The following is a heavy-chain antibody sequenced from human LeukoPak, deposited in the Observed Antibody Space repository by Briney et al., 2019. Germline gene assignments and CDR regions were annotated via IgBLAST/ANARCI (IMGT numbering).Heavy chain of an antibody. J-gene: IGHJ5*02. D-gene: IGHD1-26*01. CDR2: ISAYNGNT. CDR1: DYTFTSYG. CDR3: AREAGGIVGANPRNNWFDP. V-gene: IGHV1-18*01. Sequence: GASVKVSCKASDYTFTSYGISWVRQAPGQGLEWMGWISAYNGNTNYAQKLQGRVTMTTDTSTSTAYMELRSLRSDDTAVYYCAREAGGIVGANPRNNWFDPWGQGTLVTVSS.